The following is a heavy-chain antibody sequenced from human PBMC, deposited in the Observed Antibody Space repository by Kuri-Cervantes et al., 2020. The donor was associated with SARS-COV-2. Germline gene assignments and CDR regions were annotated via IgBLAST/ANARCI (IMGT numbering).Heavy chain of an antibody. Sequence: GESLKISCAASRFSFGSYAMGWIRQAPGKGLEYVSSISIRSDVTNYGDSVKGRFTISRDNAKNSLYLQMNSLRAEDTAVYYCARDSIDSSGYYQYYFDYWGQGTLVTVSS. D-gene: IGHD3-22*01. CDR1: RFSFGSYA. J-gene: IGHJ4*02. V-gene: IGHV3-21*01. CDR2: ISIRSDVT. CDR3: ARDSIDSSGYYQYYFDY.